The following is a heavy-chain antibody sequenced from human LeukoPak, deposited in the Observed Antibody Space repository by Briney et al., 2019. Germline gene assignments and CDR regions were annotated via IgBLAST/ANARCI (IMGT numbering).Heavy chain of an antibody. D-gene: IGHD6-6*01. CDR2: INPTGGST. V-gene: IGHV1-46*01. J-gene: IGHJ4*02. Sequence: RASVNVSCKASGYTFPSYFMHWVRQAPGQGLEWMGIINPTGGSTTYAQKFQGRVTMTRDTSTSTVYMELSSLRSDDTAVYYCARTAARRFDYWGQGTLVTVSP. CDR1: GYTFPSYF. CDR3: ARTAARRFDY.